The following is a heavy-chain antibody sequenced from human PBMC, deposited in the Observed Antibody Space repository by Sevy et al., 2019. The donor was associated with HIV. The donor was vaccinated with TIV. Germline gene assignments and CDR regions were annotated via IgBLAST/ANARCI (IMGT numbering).Heavy chain of an antibody. CDR2: IYYSRST. D-gene: IGHD1-1*01. CDR1: GDSISGYY. CDR3: ARGDPERVYGMDV. J-gene: IGHJ6*02. Sequence: SETLSLTCTVSGDSISGYYWSWIRQPPGKGLEWIGYIYYSRSTTYKPSLKSRVTISKDTSKNQFSLKLSSVTAADTAVYYCARGDPERVYGMDVWGQGTTVTVSS. V-gene: IGHV4-59*01.